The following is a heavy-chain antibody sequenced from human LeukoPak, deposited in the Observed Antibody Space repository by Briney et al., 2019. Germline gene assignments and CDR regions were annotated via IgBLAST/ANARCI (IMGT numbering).Heavy chain of an antibody. CDR1: GFTFSNYW. D-gene: IGHD6-19*01. V-gene: IGHV3-74*03. Sequence: GGSLRLSCAASGFTFSNYWMHWVRQAPGKGLVWVSRLNSDGSITTYADSVKGRFTISRDNAKNTLYVQMNSLRAEDTGVYYCARGGTSGGAPDYYYYMDVWGKGTTVTVSS. CDR2: LNSDGSIT. J-gene: IGHJ6*03. CDR3: ARGGTSGGAPDYYYYMDV.